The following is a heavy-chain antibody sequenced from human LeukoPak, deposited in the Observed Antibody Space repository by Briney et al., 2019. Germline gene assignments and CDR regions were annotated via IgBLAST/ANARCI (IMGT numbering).Heavy chain of an antibody. CDR3: ASGKGSSGWYYFDY. CDR2: IYYSGST. Sequence: SETLSLTCTVSGGSISSHYWSWIRQPPGKGLEWIGYIYYSGSTNYNPSLKSRVTISVDTSKNQFSLKLSSVTAADTAVYYCASGKGSSGWYYFDYWGQGTLVTVSS. V-gene: IGHV4-59*11. D-gene: IGHD6-19*01. J-gene: IGHJ4*02. CDR1: GGSISSHY.